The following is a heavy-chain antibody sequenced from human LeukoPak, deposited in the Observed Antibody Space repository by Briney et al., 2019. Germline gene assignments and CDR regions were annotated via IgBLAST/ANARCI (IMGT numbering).Heavy chain of an antibody. CDR2: IIPIFGTA. CDR1: GGTFSSYA. D-gene: IGHD3-10*01. Sequence: ASVKVSCKASGGTFSSYAISWVRQAPGQGLEWMGGIIPIFGTANYAQKFQGRVTITADESTSTAYMELSSLRSEDTAVYYCARDRLGERGGPDKPYYYYYYMDVWGKGTTVTVSS. J-gene: IGHJ6*03. V-gene: IGHV1-69*01. CDR3: ARDRLGERGGPDKPYYYYYYMDV.